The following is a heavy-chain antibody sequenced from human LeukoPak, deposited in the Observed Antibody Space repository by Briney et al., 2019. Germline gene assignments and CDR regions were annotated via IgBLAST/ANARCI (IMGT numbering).Heavy chain of an antibody. Sequence: SETLSLTCAVYGGSISSYYWSWIRQPPGKGLEWIGYIYYSGSTNYNPSLKSRVTISVDTSKNQFSLKLSSVTAADTAVYYCARGRGYVDTAMVTYYYYMDVWGKGTTVTVSS. CDR2: IYYSGST. CDR3: ARGRGYVDTAMVTYYYYMDV. CDR1: GGSISSYY. D-gene: IGHD5-18*01. J-gene: IGHJ6*03. V-gene: IGHV4-59*01.